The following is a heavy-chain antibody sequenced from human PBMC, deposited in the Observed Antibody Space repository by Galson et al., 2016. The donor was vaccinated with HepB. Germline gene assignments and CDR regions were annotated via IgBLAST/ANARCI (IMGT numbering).Heavy chain of an antibody. CDR3: ARSPAYGDYLPWYFDL. CDR1: GFTFNTYT. D-gene: IGHD4-17*01. Sequence: SLRLSCAASGFTFNTYTMNWVRQAPGRGLEWVGSVVPTGSIRNYADSMKGRLTISRDNSKDTLHLHMNNLRVDDTAVYYCARSPAYGDYLPWYFDLWGRGTLVTVSS. V-gene: IGHV3-23*01. CDR2: VVPTGSIR. J-gene: IGHJ2*01.